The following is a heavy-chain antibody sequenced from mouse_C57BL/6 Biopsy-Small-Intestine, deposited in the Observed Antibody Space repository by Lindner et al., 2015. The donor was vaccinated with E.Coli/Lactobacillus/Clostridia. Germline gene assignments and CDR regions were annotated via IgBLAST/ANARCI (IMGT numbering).Heavy chain of an antibody. Sequence: VQLQESGAELAKLGASVKMSCKTSGYTFSNFWMHWVKQRPGRSLEWIGYINPRSGYTEYNQKFKDKATLTADKSSNSAYMQLSSLTSEDSAVYYCANMYYGNHGGFAYWGQGTLVTVSA. D-gene: IGHD2-1*01. CDR2: INPRSGYT. J-gene: IGHJ3*01. CDR1: GYTFSNFW. V-gene: IGHV1-7*01. CDR3: ANMYYGNHGGFAY.